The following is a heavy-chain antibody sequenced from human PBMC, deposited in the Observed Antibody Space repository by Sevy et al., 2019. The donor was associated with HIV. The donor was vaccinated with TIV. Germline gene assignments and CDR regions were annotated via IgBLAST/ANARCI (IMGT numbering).Heavy chain of an antibody. CDR3: GLGSNWYGTIDY. Sequence: GGSLRLSCAASGFTFSDYYMSWIRQAPGKGLEWVSYISSSSSYTNYADSVKGRFTISRDNAKNSLYLQMNSLRAEDTAVYYCGLGSNWYGTIDYWGQGTLVTVSS. D-gene: IGHD6-13*01. V-gene: IGHV3-11*06. J-gene: IGHJ4*02. CDR2: ISSSSSYT. CDR1: GFTFSDYY.